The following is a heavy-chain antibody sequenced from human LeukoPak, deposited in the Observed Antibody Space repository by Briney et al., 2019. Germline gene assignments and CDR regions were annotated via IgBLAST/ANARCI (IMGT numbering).Heavy chain of an antibody. CDR2: INPSGGST. V-gene: IGHV1-46*01. CDR3: ARDCRLRFLEWLSQYGMDV. Sequence: ASVKVSCKASGYTFTSYYMHWVRPAPGQGLEWMGIINPSGGSTSYAQKFQGRVTMTRDTSTSTVYMELSSLRSEDTAVYYCARDCRLRFLEWLSQYGMDVWGQGTTVTVSS. J-gene: IGHJ6*02. CDR1: GYTFTSYY. D-gene: IGHD3-3*01.